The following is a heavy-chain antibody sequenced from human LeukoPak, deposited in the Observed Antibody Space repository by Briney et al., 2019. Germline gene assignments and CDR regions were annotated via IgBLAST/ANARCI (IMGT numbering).Heavy chain of an antibody. CDR1: GFTFDDYA. Sequence: GRSLRLSCAASGFTFDDYAMHWVRQAPGKGLEWVSGISWNSGSIGYADSVKGRFTISRDNSKNTLYLQMNSLRAEDTAVYYCARDSLSGYIDYWGQGTLVTVSS. CDR3: ARDSLSGYIDY. CDR2: ISWNSGSI. D-gene: IGHD2-15*01. V-gene: IGHV3-9*01. J-gene: IGHJ4*02.